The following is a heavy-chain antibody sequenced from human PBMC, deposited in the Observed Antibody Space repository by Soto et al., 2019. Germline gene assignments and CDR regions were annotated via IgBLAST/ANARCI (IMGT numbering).Heavy chain of an antibody. CDR1: GFTFSSYA. J-gene: IGHJ1*01. V-gene: IGHV3-23*01. CDR3: AKLDDSSGYYPQYFQH. D-gene: IGHD3-22*01. Sequence: GGSLRLSCAASGFTFSSYAMSWVRQAPGKGLEWVSAISGSGGSTYYADSVKGRFTISRDNSKNTLYLQMNSLRAEDTAVYYCAKLDDSSGYYPQYFQHWGQGTLVTVSS. CDR2: ISGSGGST.